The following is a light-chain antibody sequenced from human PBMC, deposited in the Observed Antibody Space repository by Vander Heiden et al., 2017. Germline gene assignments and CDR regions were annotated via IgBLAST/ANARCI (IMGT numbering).Light chain of an antibody. CDR1: QGISSY. J-gene: IGKJ4*01. Sequence: DIQLTQSPSFLSASVGDRVTITCRASQGISSYLAWYQHKPGKAPKLLIYAVSTLQRRAPSRFSGSGSGTEFTLTISSPQPAAFTTYFFQQLNSYPLTFGGGTKVEIK. CDR2: AVS. CDR3: QQLNSYPLT. V-gene: IGKV1-9*01.